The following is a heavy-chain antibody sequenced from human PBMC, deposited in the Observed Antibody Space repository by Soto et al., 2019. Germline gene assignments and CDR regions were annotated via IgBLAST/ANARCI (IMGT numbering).Heavy chain of an antibody. CDR3: ARGPAVTLPWDFIDS. D-gene: IGHD4-17*01. CDR1: GGSFSGYY. Sequence: QEQLQQWGAGLLKPSETLSLTCVVYGGSFSGYYWSWIRQPPGKGLEWIGEINHSGNTNYNPSLKRRVTISIDTSKNQFSLKLNSVTAADTAVYYCARGPAVTLPWDFIDSWGQGTLVAASS. CDR2: INHSGNT. V-gene: IGHV4-34*01. J-gene: IGHJ4*02.